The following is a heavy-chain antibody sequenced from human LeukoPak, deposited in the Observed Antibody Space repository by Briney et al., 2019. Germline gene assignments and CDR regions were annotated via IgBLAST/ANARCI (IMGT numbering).Heavy chain of an antibody. CDR1: GFTFSSYA. J-gene: IGHJ4*02. D-gene: IGHD3-22*01. CDR3: ANRHYDSSGYYENFDY. V-gene: IGHV3-23*01. CDR2: ISGSGGST. Sequence: GGSLRLSCAASGFTFSSYAMSWVRQAPGKGLEWVSAISGSGGSTYYADSVKGRFTISRDNSKNTLYLQMNSLRAEDTAVYYCANRHYDSSGYYENFDYWGQGTLVTVSS.